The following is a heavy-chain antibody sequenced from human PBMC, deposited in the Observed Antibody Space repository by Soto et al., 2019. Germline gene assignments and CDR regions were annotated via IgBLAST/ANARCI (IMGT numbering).Heavy chain of an antibody. CDR3: ARAGYRSVDY. J-gene: IGHJ4*02. V-gene: IGHV3-48*02. CDR2: ISSSGSTI. D-gene: IGHD3-3*01. CDR1: GFTFSSYS. Sequence: EVQLVESGGGLVQPGGSLRLSCAASGFTFSSYSMNWVRQAPGKGLGWVSYISSSGSTIYYADSVRGRFTISRDNAKNSLYLQMNSLRDEYTAVYYCARAGYRSVDYWGQGTLVTVSS.